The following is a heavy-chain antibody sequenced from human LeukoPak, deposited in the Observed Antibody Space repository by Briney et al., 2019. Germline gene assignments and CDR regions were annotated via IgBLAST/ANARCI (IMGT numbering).Heavy chain of an antibody. CDR3: ATYSSSWYCFDY. CDR1: GFTFSSYA. J-gene: IGHJ4*02. Sequence: GGSLRLSCAASGFTFSSYAMSWVRQAPGKGLEWVSAISGSGGSTYYADSVKGRFTISRNNSKNTLYLQMNSLRAEDTAVYYCATYSSSWYCFDYWGQGTLVTVSS. CDR2: ISGSGGST. D-gene: IGHD6-13*01. V-gene: IGHV3-23*01.